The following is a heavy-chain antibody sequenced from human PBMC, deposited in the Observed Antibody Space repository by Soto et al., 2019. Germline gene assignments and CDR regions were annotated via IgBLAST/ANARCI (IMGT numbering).Heavy chain of an antibody. CDR1: GFTFSNYA. CDR3: AKERLARGFDY. Sequence: EVQRLDSGGGLVQPGGSLRLSCEAYGFTFSNYAMNWFRQAPGKGLEWVLGISGGGDNTYYADSVKGRFTISRDNSKNTVFLQMNSLRAEDTAVYYCAKERLARGFDYWGQGTLVTVSS. V-gene: IGHV3-23*01. J-gene: IGHJ4*02. CDR2: ISGGGDNT.